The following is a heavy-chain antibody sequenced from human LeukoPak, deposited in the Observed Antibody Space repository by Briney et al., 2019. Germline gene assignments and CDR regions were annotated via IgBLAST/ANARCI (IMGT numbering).Heavy chain of an antibody. V-gene: IGHV1-69*05. J-gene: IGHJ5*02. CDR1: GGTFSSYA. CDR2: IIPIFGTA. CDR3: ARERYCSSTSCYGFWFDP. Sequence: SVKVSCKASGGTFSSYAIRWVRQAPGQGLEWMGRIIPIFGTANYAQKFQGRVTITTDESTSTAYMELSSLRSEDTAVYYCARERYCSSTSCYGFWFDPWGQGTLVTVSS. D-gene: IGHD2-2*01.